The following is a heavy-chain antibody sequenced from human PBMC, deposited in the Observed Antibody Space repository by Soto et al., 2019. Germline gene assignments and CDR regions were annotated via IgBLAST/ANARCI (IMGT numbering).Heavy chain of an antibody. CDR3: ARDSRAAAGNRRYYFDY. D-gene: IGHD6-13*01. V-gene: IGHV4-4*02. Sequence: SVTLSITCAFSGVYRISSILLSRVRQPPGKGLEWIGEIYHTGNTNYNASLESRVTIAVDKSKKQFSLNLNSVTAADTAVYYCARDSRAAAGNRRYYFDYWGQGTLVTSPQ. CDR1: GVYRISSIL. J-gene: IGHJ4*02. CDR2: IYHTGNT.